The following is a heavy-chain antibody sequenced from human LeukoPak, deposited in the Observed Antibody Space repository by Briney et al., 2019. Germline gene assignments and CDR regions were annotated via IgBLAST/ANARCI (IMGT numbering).Heavy chain of an antibody. CDR3: ATGRFGELLF. D-gene: IGHD3-10*01. J-gene: IGHJ4*02. CDR2: INPSGGDT. V-gene: IGHV1-46*01. Sequence: ASVKVSCKASGYTFTSYYMHWVRQAPGQGLEWMGIINPSGGDTSYAQKFQGRLTMTRDTSTNTVYMELTSLRSEDTAVYYCATGRFGELLFWGQGTLVTVSS. CDR1: GYTFTSYY.